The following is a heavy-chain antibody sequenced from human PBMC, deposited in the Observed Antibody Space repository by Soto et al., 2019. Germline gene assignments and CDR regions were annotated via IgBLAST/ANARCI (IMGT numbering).Heavy chain of an antibody. J-gene: IGHJ4*02. V-gene: IGHV1-3*01. CDR1: GYTFTNYA. CDR3: ARSPSNVLRFLEWLPNPPFDY. Sequence: GSMEVSRKASGYTFTNYALHWVRQAPGQRLEWMGWINAGSGDTKFSQKFQGRVTMTRDTSASTAYMELSRLTSEDTAVYYCARSPSNVLRFLEWLPNPPFDYWGQGTLVTVSS. D-gene: IGHD3-3*01. CDR2: INAGSGDT.